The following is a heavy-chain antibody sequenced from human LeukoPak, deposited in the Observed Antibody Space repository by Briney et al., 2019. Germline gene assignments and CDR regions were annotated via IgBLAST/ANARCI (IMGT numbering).Heavy chain of an antibody. Sequence: GASVKVSCKASGYTFTSYGISWVRQAPGQGLEWMGWISAYNGNTNYAQKLQGRVTMTTDTSTSTAYMELRSLRSDDTAVYYCARVQTGDYEDDLYYFDYWGQGTLVTVSS. V-gene: IGHV1-18*01. CDR3: ARVQTGDYEDDLYYFDY. CDR2: ISAYNGNT. D-gene: IGHD4-17*01. J-gene: IGHJ4*02. CDR1: GYTFTSYG.